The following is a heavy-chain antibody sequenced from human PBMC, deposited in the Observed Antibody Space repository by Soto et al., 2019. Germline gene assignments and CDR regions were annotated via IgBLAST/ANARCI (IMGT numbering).Heavy chain of an antibody. J-gene: IGHJ5*02. CDR3: ARALPVAKGGFDP. D-gene: IGHD2-2*01. CDR2: IYTAGGT. V-gene: IGHV3-53*01. CDR1: GFTASNTY. Sequence: LRLSCAASGFTASNTYMTWVRQPPGKGLECVSVIYTAGGTNYADSVKGRFIISRDNSKNTLYLQMNSLRAEDTAVYYCARALPVAKGGFDPWGQGTLVTVSS.